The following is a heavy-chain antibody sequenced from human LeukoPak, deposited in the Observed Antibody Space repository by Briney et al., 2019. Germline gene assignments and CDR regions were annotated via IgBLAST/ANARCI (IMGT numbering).Heavy chain of an antibody. Sequence: PGGSLRLSCTASGFTFGDYAASWVRQAPGKGLEWVGFIRSKAYGGTTEYAASVKGRFTISRDDSKSIASLQVNSLKSDDTAIYYCTRVAYSSTWYYFDYWGQGTLVTVSS. CDR2: IRSKAYGGTT. J-gene: IGHJ4*02. CDR3: TRVAYSSTWYYFDY. CDR1: GFTFGDYA. D-gene: IGHD2-2*01. V-gene: IGHV3-49*04.